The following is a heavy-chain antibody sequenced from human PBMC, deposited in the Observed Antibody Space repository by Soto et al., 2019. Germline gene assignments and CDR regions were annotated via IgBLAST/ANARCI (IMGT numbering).Heavy chain of an antibody. Sequence: PGGSLRLSCAASGFTFSSYSMNWVRQAPGKGLEWVSSISSSSSYIYYADSVKGRFTISRDNAKNSLYLQMNSLRAEDTAVYYCAREEYCSSTSCYTMENYYYYYGMDVWGQGTTVTVS. J-gene: IGHJ6*02. CDR2: ISSSSSYI. V-gene: IGHV3-21*01. CDR3: AREEYCSSTSCYTMENYYYYYGMDV. D-gene: IGHD2-2*02. CDR1: GFTFSSYS.